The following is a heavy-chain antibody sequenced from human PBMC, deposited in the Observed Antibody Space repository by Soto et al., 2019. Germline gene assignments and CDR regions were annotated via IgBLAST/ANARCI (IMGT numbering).Heavy chain of an antibody. Sequence: QVQLQQWGAGLLKPSETLSLTCAVYGGSFSGYYWSWIRQPPGKGLEWIGEINHSGSTNYNPSLTRRVNIPVDTSKNQVSLQLSSVNAADTAVYYCARDSSMITFGGVSVPNGDFDYWGQGTLVTVSS. V-gene: IGHV4-34*01. J-gene: IGHJ4*02. CDR2: INHSGST. CDR1: GGSFSGYY. D-gene: IGHD3-16*02. CDR3: ARDSSMITFGGVSVPNGDFDY.